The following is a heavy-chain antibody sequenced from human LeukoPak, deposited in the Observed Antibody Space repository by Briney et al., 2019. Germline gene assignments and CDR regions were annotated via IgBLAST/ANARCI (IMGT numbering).Heavy chain of an antibody. V-gene: IGHV3-30*04. CDR1: GFTFSSYT. CDR3: ARDSRLKWTQYLFDF. D-gene: IGHD3/OR15-3a*01. J-gene: IGHJ4*02. CDR2: ISFDGKNK. Sequence: GGSLRLSCAASGFTFSSYTIHWVRQAPGKGLEWVATISFDGKNKFYSDSVKGRFTISRDNSQNTLFLQMTSLKPEDTAVYFCARDSRLKWTQYLFDFWGQGTLDTVSS.